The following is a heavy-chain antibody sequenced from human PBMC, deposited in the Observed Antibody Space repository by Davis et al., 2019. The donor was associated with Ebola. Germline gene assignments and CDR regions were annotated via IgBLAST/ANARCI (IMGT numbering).Heavy chain of an antibody. CDR2: IYYSGST. Sequence: SQTLSLTCTVPGGSISSYYWTWIPPPPGKGLEWIGYIYYSGSTNYNPSLKSRVTTSVDTTKNQFSLKLCSVTAADTPVFYCARGQVGATHGHYSNYGRDVWGQGTTVTVSS. D-gene: IGHD1-26*01. CDR3: ARGQVGATHGHYSNYGRDV. CDR1: GGSISSYY. V-gene: IGHV4-59*01. J-gene: IGHJ6*02.